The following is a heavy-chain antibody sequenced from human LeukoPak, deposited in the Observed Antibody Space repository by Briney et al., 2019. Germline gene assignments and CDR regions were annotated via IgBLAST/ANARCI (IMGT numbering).Heavy chain of an antibody. V-gene: IGHV1-18*01. Sequence: ASVKVSCKASGYTFTSYGISWVRQAPGQGLEWMGWISAYNGNTNYAQKLQGRVTMTRDTSTSTVYMELSSLRSEDTAVYYCARDVAVAGTLDYWGQGTLVTVSS. J-gene: IGHJ4*02. CDR3: ARDVAVAGTLDY. CDR1: GYTFTSYG. CDR2: ISAYNGNT. D-gene: IGHD6-19*01.